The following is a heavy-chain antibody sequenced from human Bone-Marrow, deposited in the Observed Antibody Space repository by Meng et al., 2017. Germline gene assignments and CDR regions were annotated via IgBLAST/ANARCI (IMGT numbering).Heavy chain of an antibody. D-gene: IGHD3-16*01. V-gene: IGHV4-34*01. J-gene: IGHJ5*02. CDR2: INHSGST. Sequence: QLRHGGAGLLKPSAALSRTCAVYGGSFSGYYWSWIRQPPGKGLEWIGEINHSGSTNYNPSLKSRVTISVDTSKNQFSLKLSSVTAADTAVYYCAKARLWGDNWFDPWGQGTLVTVSS. CDR3: AKARLWGDNWFDP. CDR1: GGSFSGYY.